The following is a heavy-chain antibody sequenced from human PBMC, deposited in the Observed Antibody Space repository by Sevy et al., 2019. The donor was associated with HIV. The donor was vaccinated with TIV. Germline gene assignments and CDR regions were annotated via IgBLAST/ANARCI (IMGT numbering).Heavy chain of an antibody. Sequence: ASVKVSCKASGYTFIRNGITWVRQAPGQGLEWMGWISGYNGVTNYAQKFQGRVTMTTDTSTSTAYMELRSLRSDDTAVYYYARDRNNYDSSGYPKGMDVWGQGTTVTVSS. CDR1: GYTFIRNG. CDR3: ARDRNNYDSSGYPKGMDV. V-gene: IGHV1-18*01. CDR2: ISGYNGVT. J-gene: IGHJ6*02. D-gene: IGHD3-22*01.